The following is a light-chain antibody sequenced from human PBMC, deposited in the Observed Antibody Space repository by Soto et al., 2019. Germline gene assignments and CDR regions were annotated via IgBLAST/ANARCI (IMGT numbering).Light chain of an antibody. J-gene: IGKJ2*01. V-gene: IGKV1-9*01. CDR3: QQLNIYPRWN. Sequence: DIQLTQSPSFLSASVGDRVTITCRASQGISSYLAWYQQKPGKAPKLLIYAASTLQSGVPSRFSGSGSGTEFTLTISSLQPEDFATYSCQQLNIYPRWNFGQGTKLEIK. CDR1: QGISSY. CDR2: AAS.